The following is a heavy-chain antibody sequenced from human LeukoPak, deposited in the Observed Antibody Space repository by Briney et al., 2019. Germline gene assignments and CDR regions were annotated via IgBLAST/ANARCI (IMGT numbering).Heavy chain of an antibody. V-gene: IGHV6-1*01. CDR1: GDSVSSNSVT. CDR2: TYYRSKWYY. CDR3: ARDPVGGSTIFDY. J-gene: IGHJ4*02. D-gene: IGHD1-26*01. Sequence: SQTLSLTCAISGDSVSSNSVTWNWLRQSPSRGLEWLGRTYYRSKWYYDYAVAVKSRISINPDTSKNQFSLQLSSVTPEDTAVYYCARDPVGGSTIFDYWGQGTLVTVSS.